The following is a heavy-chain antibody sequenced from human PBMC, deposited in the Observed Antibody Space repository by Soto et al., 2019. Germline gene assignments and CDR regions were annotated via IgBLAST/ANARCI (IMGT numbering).Heavy chain of an antibody. CDR2: ISYDGSKL. J-gene: IGHJ4*02. CDR1: GFTFSNYV. V-gene: IGHV3-30*04. CDR3: AQDGGAN. Sequence: QVHLVESGGGVVQPGKSLRLACAASGFTFSNYVMHWVREAPGKGLECVALISYDGSKLYYADSVKGRFTISRDNSKNMLYLQMNSLRPDDTAVYYCAQDGGANWGQGALVTVSS. D-gene: IGHD3-16*01.